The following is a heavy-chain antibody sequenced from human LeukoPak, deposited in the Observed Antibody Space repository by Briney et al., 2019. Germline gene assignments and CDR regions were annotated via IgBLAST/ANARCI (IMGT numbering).Heavy chain of an antibody. CDR1: GYTFTGYY. J-gene: IGHJ6*03. Sequence: ASVKVSCKASGYTFTGYYMHWVRQAPGQGLEWMGWSNPNSGGTNYAQKFQGRVTMTRDTSISTAYMELSRLRSDDTAVYYCARGAGAAAGTYYYYYMDVWGKGTTVTVSS. CDR3: ARGAGAAAGTYYYYYMDV. D-gene: IGHD6-13*01. CDR2: SNPNSGGT. V-gene: IGHV1-2*02.